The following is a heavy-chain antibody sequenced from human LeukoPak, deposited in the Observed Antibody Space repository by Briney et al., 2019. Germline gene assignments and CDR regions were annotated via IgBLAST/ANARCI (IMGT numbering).Heavy chain of an antibody. Sequence: GGSLRLSCAASGFSFSSYTMNWVRQAPGKGLEWVSIISSSSSYIYYADSVKGRFTISRDNAKNSLYLQMNSLRDEDTAVYYCVRSGDFDYWGQGTLVTVSS. J-gene: IGHJ4*02. CDR2: ISSSSSYI. CDR1: GFSFSSYT. D-gene: IGHD7-27*01. CDR3: VRSGDFDY. V-gene: IGHV3-21*01.